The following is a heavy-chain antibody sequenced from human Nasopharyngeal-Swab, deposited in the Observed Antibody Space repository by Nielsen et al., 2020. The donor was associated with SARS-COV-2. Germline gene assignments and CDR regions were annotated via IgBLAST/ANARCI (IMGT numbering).Heavy chain of an antibody. J-gene: IGHJ5*02. CDR1: GGSVSSGSYY. CDR2: IYYSGST. V-gene: IGHV4-61*01. D-gene: IGHD5-18*01. Sequence: SETLSLTCTVSGGSVSSGSYYWSWIRQPPGKGLEWIGYIYYSGSTNYNPSLKSRVTISVDTSKNQFSLKLSYVTAADTAVYYCARDPGYSYFNWFDPWGQGTLVTVSS. CDR3: ARDPGYSYFNWFDP.